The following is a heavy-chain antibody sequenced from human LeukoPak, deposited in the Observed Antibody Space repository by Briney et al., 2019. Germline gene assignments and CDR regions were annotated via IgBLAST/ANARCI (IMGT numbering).Heavy chain of an antibody. CDR1: GITVGTNY. Sequence: PGGSLRLSCAASGITVGTNYMRWVRQAPGKGLEWVSIAFSDGRTFYADSVKGRFTISRDSSKNTVFLQMNSLRAEDTAVYYCARGDFDYWGQGTLVTVSS. CDR2: AFSDGRT. J-gene: IGHJ4*02. CDR3: ARGDFDY. V-gene: IGHV3-53*01.